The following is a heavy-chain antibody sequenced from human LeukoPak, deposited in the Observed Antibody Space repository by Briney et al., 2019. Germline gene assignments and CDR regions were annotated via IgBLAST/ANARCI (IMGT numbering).Heavy chain of an antibody. CDR1: GYTFTSYG. CDR3: ARVGDGLNDAFDI. D-gene: IGHD5-24*01. CDR2: INPNTGGT. Sequence: GASVKVSCKASGYTFTSYGINWVRQAPGQGLEWLGRINPNTGGTNFAQSFQGRVTMTRDTSITTAYMELSRLRSDDTAVYYCARVGDGLNDAFDIWGQGTMVTVSS. J-gene: IGHJ3*02. V-gene: IGHV1-2*06.